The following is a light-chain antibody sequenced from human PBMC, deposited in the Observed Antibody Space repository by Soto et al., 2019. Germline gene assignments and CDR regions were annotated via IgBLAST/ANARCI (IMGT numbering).Light chain of an antibody. Sequence: QSLLTQPPSASGSPGQSVTISCTGTSSDVGGYNYVSWYQQHPGKAPKLMMFEVSKRPSGVPDRFSGSKFGNTASLTVSGLQAEDEADYYCASYGGNNNLLFGGGTQLTVL. CDR2: EVS. CDR3: ASYGGNNNLL. V-gene: IGLV2-8*01. J-gene: IGLJ2*01. CDR1: SSDVGGYNY.